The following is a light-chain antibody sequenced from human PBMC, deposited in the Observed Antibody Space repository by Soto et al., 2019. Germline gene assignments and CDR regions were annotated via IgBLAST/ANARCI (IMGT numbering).Light chain of an antibody. CDR1: SSDVWSFNF. V-gene: IGLV2-23*02. CDR2: EVT. J-gene: IGLJ1*01. CDR3: CSDSGRSSYV. Sequence: QSALTQPASVSGSLGQSITIPCTRPSSDVWSFNFVSWYQQHPDKAPQVLIYEVTKRPPGVSNRFSGSKSGNTASLTISGLQADDEADYYCCSDSGRSSYVFGTGTKVTVL.